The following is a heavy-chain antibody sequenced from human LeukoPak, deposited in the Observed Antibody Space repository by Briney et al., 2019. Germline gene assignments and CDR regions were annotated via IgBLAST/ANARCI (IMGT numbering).Heavy chain of an antibody. CDR2: ISSSGSTI. CDR3: ARRASTERGHSYGLDY. D-gene: IGHD5-18*01. V-gene: IGHV3-48*03. J-gene: IGHJ4*02. Sequence: GGSLRLSCAASGFTFSSYEMNWVRQAAGKGLEWVSYISSSGSTIYYADSVKGRFTISRDNAKNSLYLQVNSLRAEDTAVYFCARRASTERGHSYGLDYWGQGALVTVSS. CDR1: GFTFSSYE.